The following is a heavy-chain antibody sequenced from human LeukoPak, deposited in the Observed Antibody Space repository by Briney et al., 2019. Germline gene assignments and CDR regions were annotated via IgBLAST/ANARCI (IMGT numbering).Heavy chain of an antibody. D-gene: IGHD6-19*01. CDR3: AKGRAVAGTGTRLDV. J-gene: IGHJ6*04. V-gene: IGHV3-7*03. Sequence: GGSLRLSCAASGFTFSSYWMSWVRQAPGKGLEWVANIKQDGSEKYYVDSVKGRFTISRDSSKNTLYLQMNSLRAEDTAVYYCAKGRAVAGTGTRLDVWGKGTTVTVSS. CDR1: GFTFSSYW. CDR2: IKQDGSEK.